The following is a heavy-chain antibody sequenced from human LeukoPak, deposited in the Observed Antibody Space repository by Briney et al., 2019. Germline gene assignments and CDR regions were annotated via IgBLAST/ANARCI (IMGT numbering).Heavy chain of an antibody. J-gene: IGHJ5*02. CDR3: ARHSQWELERNWFDP. Sequence: SETLSLTCTVSGGSISSSSYYWGWIRQPPGKGLEWIGNIYHSGNTYYNPSLKSRATVSVDTSKNQFSLKLSSVTAADTAVYYCARHSQWELERNWFDPWGQGTLVTVSS. V-gene: IGHV4-39*01. CDR1: GGSISSSSYY. D-gene: IGHD1-26*01. CDR2: IYHSGNT.